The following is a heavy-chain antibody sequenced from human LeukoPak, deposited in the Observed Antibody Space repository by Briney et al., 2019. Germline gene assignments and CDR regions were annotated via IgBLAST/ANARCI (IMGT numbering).Heavy chain of an antibody. Sequence: GASVKVSCTASGYTFTSYDINWVRQATGQGLEWMGWMNPNSGNTGYAQKFQGRVTITRNTSISTAYMELSSLRSEDTAVYYCARTSKLWFRELPYMDVWGKGTTVTVSS. J-gene: IGHJ6*03. CDR3: ARTSKLWFRELPYMDV. V-gene: IGHV1-8*03. CDR1: GYTFTSYD. D-gene: IGHD3-10*01. CDR2: MNPNSGNT.